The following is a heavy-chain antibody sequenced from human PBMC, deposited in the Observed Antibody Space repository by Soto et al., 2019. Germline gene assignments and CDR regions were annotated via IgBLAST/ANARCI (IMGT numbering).Heavy chain of an antibody. Sequence: QVQLVQSGAEVKKPGSSVKVSCKASGGTFSSYAISWVRQAPGQGLEWMGGIIRIFGTANYAQKFQGRVTITADESTSTAYMALSSLRSEETAVYYCARNGYCVSTSCYSDYYSGMDVWGQGTTVTVSS. V-gene: IGHV1-69*12. CDR3: ARNGYCVSTSCYSDYYSGMDV. D-gene: IGHD2-2*02. J-gene: IGHJ6*02. CDR2: IIRIFGTA. CDR1: GGTFSSYA.